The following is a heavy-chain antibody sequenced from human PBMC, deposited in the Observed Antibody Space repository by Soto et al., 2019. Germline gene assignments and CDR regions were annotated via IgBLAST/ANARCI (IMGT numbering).Heavy chain of an antibody. CDR2: IYYSGST. CDR1: DSAISSGGYY. D-gene: IGHD3-3*01. J-gene: IGHJ5*02. Sequence: SASLSHTCTFSDSAISSGGYYRSRIRQHPGKGLEWIGYIYYSGSTYYNPSLKSRVTISVDTSKNQFSLKLSSVTAADTAVYYCATRXILDDFWSGPPGFDPWGQGTLVTVSS. CDR3: ATRXILDDFWSGPPGFDP. V-gene: IGHV4-31*03.